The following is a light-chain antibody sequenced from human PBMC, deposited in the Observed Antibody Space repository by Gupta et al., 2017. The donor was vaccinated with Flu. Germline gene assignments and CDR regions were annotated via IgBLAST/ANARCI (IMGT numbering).Light chain of an antibody. J-gene: IGLJ3*02. Sequence: QSALTQPASASGSPAQSITISCTGTSSDVGAYNRVSWYQQYPGKAPKLMIYEVSNRPSGVSNRFSGSKSGNMASLTISGLQAEDDADYYCSSFTTTNTWVFGGGTKLTVL. CDR2: EVS. CDR3: SSFTTTNTWV. V-gene: IGLV2-14*01. CDR1: SSDVGAYNR.